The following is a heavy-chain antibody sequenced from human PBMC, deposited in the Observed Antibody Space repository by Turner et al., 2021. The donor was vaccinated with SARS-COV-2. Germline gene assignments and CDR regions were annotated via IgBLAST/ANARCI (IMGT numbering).Heavy chain of an antibody. Sequence: QESGAEGESASDGLCRTSTIYGSSISSKSWSWIRQSPGRGLEWIGYFYKIGRIDYNPTLRSRFSISVETSKNQLSLLVFSITAVDSAVYYSAIHQGCSSCYDYDIDFWGQGTPVIVSS. V-gene: IGHV4-4*08. CDR3: AIHQGCSSCYDYDIDF. CDR1: GSSISSKS. J-gene: IGHJ6*02. D-gene: IGHD2-2*01. CDR2: FYKIGRI.